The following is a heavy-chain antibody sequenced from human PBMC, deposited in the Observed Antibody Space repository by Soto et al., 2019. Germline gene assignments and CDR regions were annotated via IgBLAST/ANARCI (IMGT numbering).Heavy chain of an antibody. V-gene: IGHV4-4*02. J-gene: IGHJ6*02. D-gene: IGHD5-12*01. CDR3: ASAGLPYAMDV. CDR2: IHHSGST. CDR1: GGSISSSKW. Sequence: QVQLQESGPGLVKPSGTLSLTCAVSGGSISSSKWWSWVRQPPGKGLEWIGEIHHSGSTNYNPSLKRXXTXSXXKSKNQFSLRLSSVTAADTAVYHCASAGLPYAMDVWGQGTTVTVSS.